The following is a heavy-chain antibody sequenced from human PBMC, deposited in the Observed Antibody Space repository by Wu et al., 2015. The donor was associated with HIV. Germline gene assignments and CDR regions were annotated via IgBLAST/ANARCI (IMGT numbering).Heavy chain of an antibody. Sequence: QVQLVQSGAEMKKPGASVNISCKASGYTFTAYYIHWVRQAPGQGLEWMGLINPGIGSTYYAEKFQGRVTMTRDTSTSTVNMQLGTLTSEDTAVYYCVRRGLCDHCSNFDFQHWGQGTRSSSRQ. CDR2: INPGIGST. J-gene: IGHJ1*01. D-gene: IGHD2-2*01. V-gene: IGHV1-46*01. CDR3: VRRGLCDHCSNFDFQH. CDR1: GYTFTAYY.